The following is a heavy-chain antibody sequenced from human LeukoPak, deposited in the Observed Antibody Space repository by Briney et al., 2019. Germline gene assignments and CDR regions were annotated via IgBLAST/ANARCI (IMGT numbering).Heavy chain of an antibody. V-gene: IGHV3-30*18. Sequence: GRSLRLSCAASGFTFSSYGMHWVRQAPGKGLEWVAVISYDGSNKYYADSVKGRFNISRDNSKNTLHLQMNSLRAEDTAVYYCAKITMVRGAQHGMDVWGQGTTVTVSS. J-gene: IGHJ6*02. CDR2: ISYDGSNK. D-gene: IGHD3-10*01. CDR1: GFTFSSYG. CDR3: AKITMVRGAQHGMDV.